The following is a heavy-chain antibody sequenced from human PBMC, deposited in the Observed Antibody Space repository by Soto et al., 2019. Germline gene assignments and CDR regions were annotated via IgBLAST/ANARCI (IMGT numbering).Heavy chain of an antibody. Sequence: PSQTLSLTCAISGGNVSRNSAAWNWIRPSPSRGLEWLGRTYYRSKWYNDYAVSVKSRITINPDTSKNQFSLQLNSVTPEDTAVYYCARVEFGFSGWFDPWGQGTLVTVSS. J-gene: IGHJ5*02. V-gene: IGHV6-1*01. CDR2: TYYRSKWYN. CDR1: GGNVSRNSAA. D-gene: IGHD3-10*01. CDR3: ARVEFGFSGWFDP.